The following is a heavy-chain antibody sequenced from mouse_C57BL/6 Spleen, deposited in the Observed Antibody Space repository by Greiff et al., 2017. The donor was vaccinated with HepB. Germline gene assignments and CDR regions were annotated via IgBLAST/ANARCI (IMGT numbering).Heavy chain of an antibody. V-gene: IGHV5-17*01. CDR3: AGYDYDEGYAMDY. Sequence: EVQRVESGGGLVKPGGSLKLSCAASGFTFSDYGMHWVRQAPEKGLEWVAYISSGSSTIYYADTVKGRFTISRDNAKNTLFLQMTSLRSEDTAMYYCAGYDYDEGYAMDYWGQGTSVTVSS. D-gene: IGHD2-4*01. J-gene: IGHJ4*01. CDR2: ISSGSSTI. CDR1: GFTFSDYG.